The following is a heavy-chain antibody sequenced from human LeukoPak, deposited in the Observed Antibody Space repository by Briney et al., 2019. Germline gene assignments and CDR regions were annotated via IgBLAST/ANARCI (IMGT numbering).Heavy chain of an antibody. CDR3: ARLPDISGWPFDC. CDR1: GGPIGKHY. CDR2: VAFDGRT. J-gene: IGHJ4*02. V-gene: IGHV4-59*11. D-gene: IGHD6-19*01. Sequence: PSETLSLTCTVSGGPIGKHYWTWIRRPPGKGLEWIGYVAFDGRTVCNPSLSSRLTMSVDPSMGQFSLSLTSVTAADTAIYYCARLPDISGWPFDCWGQGTLVTVSS.